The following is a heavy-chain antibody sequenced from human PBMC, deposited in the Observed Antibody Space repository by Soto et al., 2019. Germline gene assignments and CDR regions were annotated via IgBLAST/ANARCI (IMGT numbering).Heavy chain of an antibody. D-gene: IGHD3-22*01. V-gene: IGHV1-18*01. CDR1: GYTFTSYG. CDR3: VKWHTSNFDSLPFTGFDF. CDR2: ISAYNGNT. J-gene: IGHJ4*02. Sequence: ASVKVSCKASGYTFTSYGISWVRQAPGQVLEWMGWISAYNGNTNYAQKLQGRVTMTTDTSTSTAYMELRSLRAEDAAAYYCVKWHTSNFDSLPFTGFDFWGQGTQVTVSS.